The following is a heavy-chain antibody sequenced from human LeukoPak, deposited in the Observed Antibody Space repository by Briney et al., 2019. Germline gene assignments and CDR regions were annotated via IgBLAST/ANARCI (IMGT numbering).Heavy chain of an antibody. V-gene: IGHV4-39*07. CDR2: IYYSGST. CDR3: AREKWFRFDP. Sequence: SETLSLTCTVSGGSISSGGYYWSWIRQPPGKGLEWIGSIYYSGSTYYNPSLKSRVTISVDTSKNQFSLKLSSVTAADTAVYYCAREKWFRFDPWGQGTLVTVSS. D-gene: IGHD3-22*01. CDR1: GGSISSGGYY. J-gene: IGHJ5*02.